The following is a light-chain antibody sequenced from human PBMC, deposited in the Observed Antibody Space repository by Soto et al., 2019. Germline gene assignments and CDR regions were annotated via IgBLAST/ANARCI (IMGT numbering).Light chain of an antibody. V-gene: IGKV3-20*01. J-gene: IGKJ3*01. Sequence: EIALTQSPGTLSLSPGERATLSCRASQTISSSFLAWYQQKPGQAPRLLIYRASRRAPGIPDRFSGSGSWTDFTLPISRLEPEDFAVYYCHQFGSSPLDTFGPGTKVEIK. CDR2: RAS. CDR3: HQFGSSPLDT. CDR1: QTISSSF.